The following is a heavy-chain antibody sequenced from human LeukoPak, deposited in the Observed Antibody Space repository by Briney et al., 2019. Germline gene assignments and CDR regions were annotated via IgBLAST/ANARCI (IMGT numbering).Heavy chain of an antibody. J-gene: IGHJ4*02. V-gene: IGHV3-64D*09. D-gene: IGHD6-13*01. Sequence: GGSLRLSCSASGFTFSSYAMHWVRQAPGKGLEYVSAISSNGGSTYYADSVKGRFTISRDNSKNTLYLQMSSLRAEDTAVYYCVKEEGYSSSWDEGGYFDYWGQGTLVTVSS. CDR2: ISSNGGST. CDR1: GFTFSSYA. CDR3: VKEEGYSSSWDEGGYFDY.